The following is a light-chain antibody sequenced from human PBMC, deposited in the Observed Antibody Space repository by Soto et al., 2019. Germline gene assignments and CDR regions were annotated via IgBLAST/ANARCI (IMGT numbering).Light chain of an antibody. CDR3: QTWGTGTVV. Sequence: QLVLTQSPSASASLGASVKLTCTLSSGHSSYAIAWHQQQPEKGPRYLMRVNSDGRHIKGDGIPDRFSGSSSGAERYLTISSLQSEDAADYYCQTWGTGTVVFGGGTKLAVL. CDR1: SGHSSYA. CDR2: VNSDGRH. J-gene: IGLJ2*01. V-gene: IGLV4-69*01.